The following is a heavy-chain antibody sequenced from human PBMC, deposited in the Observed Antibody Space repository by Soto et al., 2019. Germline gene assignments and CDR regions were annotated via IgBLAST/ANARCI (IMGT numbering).Heavy chain of an antibody. CDR1: GLTVSGKKY. V-gene: IGHV3-53*01. Sequence: DVQLVESGGGLMQPGESLRLSCAASGLTVSGKKYVAWVRQAPGKGLEWVSALYDVDGSFYSDSVKGRFTTSIDSSKTTVYLQMNDLRPADTAVYYCATWHEREHAYDFWGQGTTVTVSS. D-gene: IGHD1-1*01. CDR2: LYDVDGS. CDR3: ATWHEREHAYDF. J-gene: IGHJ3*01.